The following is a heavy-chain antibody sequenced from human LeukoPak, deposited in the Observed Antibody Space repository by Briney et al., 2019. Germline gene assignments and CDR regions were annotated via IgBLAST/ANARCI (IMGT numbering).Heavy chain of an antibody. D-gene: IGHD3-9*01. CDR2: IYPGDSDT. CDR1: GYSFTSYG. Sequence: GESLKISCKGSGYSFTSYGIGWVRQMPGKGLEWMGIIYPGDSDTRYSPSFQGQVTISADKSISTAYLQWSSLKASDTAMYYCARRVTRYFGSDFGGFDPWGQGTLVTVSS. J-gene: IGHJ5*02. CDR3: ARRVTRYFGSDFGGFDP. V-gene: IGHV5-51*01.